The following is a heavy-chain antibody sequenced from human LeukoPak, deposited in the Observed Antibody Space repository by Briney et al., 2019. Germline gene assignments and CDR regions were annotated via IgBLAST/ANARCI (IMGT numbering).Heavy chain of an antibody. D-gene: IGHD6-13*01. J-gene: IGHJ5*02. V-gene: IGHV4-4*07. CDR1: GGSISNYN. CDR3: ARDTYGSNYPNWFDP. CDR2: ICISGST. Sequence: TLSLTCTVSGGSISNYNWSWIRQPAGKGLEWIWRICISGSTNYNPSLKSRVTMSVDTSKNQFSLKLSSVTAADTAVYYCARDTYGSNYPNWFDPWGQGTLVTVSS.